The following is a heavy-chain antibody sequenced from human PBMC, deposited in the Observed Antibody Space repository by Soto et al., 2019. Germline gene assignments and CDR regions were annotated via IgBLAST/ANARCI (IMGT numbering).Heavy chain of an antibody. CDR3: AVDYGDYVDYYGMDV. D-gene: IGHD4-17*01. Sequence: ASVKVSCKASGYTFTSYDINWVRQATGQGLEWMGWMNPNSGNTGYAQKFQGRVTMTRNTSISTAYMELSSLRSEDTAVYYCAVDYGDYVDYYGMDVWGQGTTVTVSS. V-gene: IGHV1-8*01. CDR2: MNPNSGNT. CDR1: GYTFTSYD. J-gene: IGHJ6*02.